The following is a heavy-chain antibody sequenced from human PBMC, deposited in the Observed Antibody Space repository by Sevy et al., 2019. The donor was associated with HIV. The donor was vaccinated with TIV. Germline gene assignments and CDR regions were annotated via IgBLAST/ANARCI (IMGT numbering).Heavy chain of an antibody. Sequence: SETLSLTCSVSGGSISGYYWSWIRQPPGKGLEWIGYIYHSGSTIYNPSLNSRVTISVDMAKTQFSLKLTSVTAADTAVYYCARRGQLANSYYGMDVWGQGTTVTVSS. J-gene: IGHJ6*02. CDR3: ARRGQLANSYYGMDV. V-gene: IGHV4-59*12. CDR1: GGSISGYY. CDR2: IYHSGST. D-gene: IGHD3-10*01.